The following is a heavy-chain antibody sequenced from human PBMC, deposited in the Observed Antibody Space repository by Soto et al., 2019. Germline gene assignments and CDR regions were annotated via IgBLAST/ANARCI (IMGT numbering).Heavy chain of an antibody. CDR1: GFTFSGSA. CDR2: IRSKANNYAT. V-gene: IGHV3-73*01. CDR3: TRQGATRIFDY. D-gene: IGHD1-26*01. J-gene: IGHJ4*02. Sequence: PGGSLRLSCAASGFTFSGSALHWVSQASGKGLEWVGRIRSKANNYATAYAASVKGRFAISRDDSQNTAYLQMNSLKTEDTALYYCTRQGATRIFDYWGRGTLVTVSS.